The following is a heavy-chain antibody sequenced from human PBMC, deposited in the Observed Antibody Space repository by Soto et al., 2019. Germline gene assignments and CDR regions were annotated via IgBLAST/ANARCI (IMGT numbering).Heavy chain of an antibody. CDR3: ASRGGGGDYTVVFDM. V-gene: IGHV3-30*03. D-gene: IGHD4-4*01. CDR1: GFTFSSYG. J-gene: IGHJ3*02. CDR2: ISYDGSNK. Sequence: GGSLRLSCAASGFTFSSYGMHWVRQAPGKGLEWVAVISYDGSNKYYADSVKGRFTISRDNSKNTLYLQMNSLRAEDTAVYYCASRGGGGDYTVVFDMGGKGTMVT.